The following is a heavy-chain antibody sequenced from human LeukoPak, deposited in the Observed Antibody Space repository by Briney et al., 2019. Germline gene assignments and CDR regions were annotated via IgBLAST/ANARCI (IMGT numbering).Heavy chain of an antibody. CDR2: INHSGST. CDR1: GGSFSGYY. V-gene: IGHV4-34*01. Sequence: PSETLSLTCAVYGGSFSGYYWSWIRQPPGKGLEWIGEINHSGSTNYNPSLKSRVTISVDTSKNQFSLKLSSVTAADTAVYYCAGATQKNDYSPFDPWGQGTLVTVSS. J-gene: IGHJ5*02. D-gene: IGHD4-11*01. CDR3: AGATQKNDYSPFDP.